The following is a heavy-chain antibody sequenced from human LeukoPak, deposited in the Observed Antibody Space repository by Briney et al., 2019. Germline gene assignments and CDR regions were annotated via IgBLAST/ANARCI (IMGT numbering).Heavy chain of an antibody. Sequence: SETLSLTCTVSGDSITNYFWSWIRQPPGKGLEWIGYIYYTGNTNYKPSLKSRVTISVDTSTNQFSLRLRSVTAADTAVYYCARSGIYGNSVVYYFDYWGQGTLVTVSS. V-gene: IGHV4-59*01. CDR1: GDSITNYF. CDR3: ARSGIYGNSVVYYFDY. J-gene: IGHJ4*02. D-gene: IGHD4-23*01. CDR2: IYYTGNT.